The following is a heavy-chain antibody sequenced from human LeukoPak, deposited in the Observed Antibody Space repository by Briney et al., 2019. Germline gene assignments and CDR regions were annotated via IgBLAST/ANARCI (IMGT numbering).Heavy chain of an antibody. CDR3: ASLVATIRNFDY. CDR1: GFTFSSYG. V-gene: IGHV3-30*19. J-gene: IGHJ4*02. CDR2: ISYDGSNK. D-gene: IGHD5-12*01. Sequence: GGSLRLSCAASGFTFSSYGMHWVRQAPGKGLEWVAVISYDGSNKYYADSVKGRFTISRDNSKNTLYLQMNSLRAEDTAVYYCASLVATIRNFDYWGQGTLVTVSS.